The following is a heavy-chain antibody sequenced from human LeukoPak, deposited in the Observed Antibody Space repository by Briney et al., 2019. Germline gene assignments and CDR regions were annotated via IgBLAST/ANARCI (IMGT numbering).Heavy chain of an antibody. Sequence: SETLSLTCAVYGGSFSGYYWSWIRQPPGKGLEWIGEINHSGSTNYNPSLKSRVTISVDTSKNQFSLKLSSVTAADTAVYYCVRHASGEDYWGQGTLVTVSS. V-gene: IGHV4-34*01. J-gene: IGHJ4*02. CDR2: INHSGST. CDR3: VRHASGEDY. D-gene: IGHD2-15*01. CDR1: GGSFSGYY.